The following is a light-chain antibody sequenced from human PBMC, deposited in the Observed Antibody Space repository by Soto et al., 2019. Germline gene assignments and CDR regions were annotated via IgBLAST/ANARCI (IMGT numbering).Light chain of an antibody. V-gene: IGLV2-14*01. CDR3: SSDSTCSTYV. Sequence: QSALTQPASGWGSPGQSIAICCTGTSSDVGGYNYVFGYQQHPPQTPKLRIYDVSNRPSGVSDRFSGSKSGNTASLTISGFQDEDESDYECSSDSTCSTYVLGTGTNVTVL. CDR1: SSDVGGYNY. J-gene: IGLJ1*01. CDR2: DVS.